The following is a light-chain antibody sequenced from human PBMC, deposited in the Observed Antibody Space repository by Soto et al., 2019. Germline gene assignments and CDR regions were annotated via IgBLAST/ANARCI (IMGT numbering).Light chain of an antibody. CDR3: QQYDNLPLT. Sequence: DIPMTQSPSSLSASVGDRVTITCQASQDISNYLNWYQQKPGKAPKLLIYDASNLETGVPSRFSGSGSGTDVTFTISSLQTEDIATYDCQQYDNLPLTFGGGTKVEIK. V-gene: IGKV1-33*01. CDR1: QDISNY. CDR2: DAS. J-gene: IGKJ4*01.